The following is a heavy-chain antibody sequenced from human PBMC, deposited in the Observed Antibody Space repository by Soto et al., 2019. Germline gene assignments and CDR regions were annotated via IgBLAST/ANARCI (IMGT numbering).Heavy chain of an antibody. Sequence: QVQIHQWGAGVLKPSQTLSLTCAVNGGSFSGYIWTWIRQTPGKGLQWIGQINHSGSAVYNPSLKPRVTISIMSNNQFSLEMKSVSAADTAVYYYARGLSTGSPYSGGWYYFDSWGQGATVTVSS. V-gene: IGHV4-34*01. J-gene: IGHJ4*02. D-gene: IGHD3-10*01. CDR3: ARGLSTGSPYSGGWYYFDS. CDR1: GGSFSGYI. CDR2: INHSGSA.